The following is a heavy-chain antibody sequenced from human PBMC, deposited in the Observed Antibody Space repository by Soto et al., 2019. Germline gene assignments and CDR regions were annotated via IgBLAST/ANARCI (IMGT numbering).Heavy chain of an antibody. Sequence: QVQLVESGGGVVQPGRSLRLSCAASGFTFSSYGMHWVRQAPGKGLEWVAVISYDGSNNYYADSVKGRFTISRDNSKNSLDLQMISLRAEDTAVYYCVKAARYWGGGSYSCDYWSRGTLVTVCS. CDR2: ISYDGSNN. CDR3: VKAARYWGGGSYSCDY. D-gene: IGHD2-15*01. CDR1: GFTFSSYG. J-gene: IGHJ4*02. V-gene: IGHV3-30*18.